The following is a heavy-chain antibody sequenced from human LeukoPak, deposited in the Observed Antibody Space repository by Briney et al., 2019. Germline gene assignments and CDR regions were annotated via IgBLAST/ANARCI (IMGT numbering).Heavy chain of an antibody. J-gene: IGHJ4*02. Sequence: PSETLSLTCTVSGGSISSGGYYWSWIRQHPGKGLEWIGYIYYSGSTYYNPSLKSRVTISVDTSKNQFSLKLSSVTAADTAVYYCARGAIAGENDYWGQGTLVTVSS. CDR3: ARGAIAGENDY. V-gene: IGHV4-31*03. CDR1: GGSISSGGYY. D-gene: IGHD6-13*01. CDR2: IYYSGST.